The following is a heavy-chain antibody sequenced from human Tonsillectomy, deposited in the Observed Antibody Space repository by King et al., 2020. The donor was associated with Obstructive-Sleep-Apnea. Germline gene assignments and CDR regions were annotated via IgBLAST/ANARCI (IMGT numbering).Heavy chain of an antibody. J-gene: IGHJ4*02. CDR3: AKGADSSSWHYFDY. V-gene: IGHV3-9*01. CDR1: GFTFDDYA. Sequence: VQLVESGGGLVHPGRSLTLSCAASGFTFDDYAMHWVRQGPGKGLEWVSGFIWNSGNIGYADSVKGRFTMSRDNAKNSLYLQMNSLRPEDTALYYCAKGADSSSWHYFDYWGQGTLVTVSS. D-gene: IGHD6-13*01. CDR2: FIWNSGNI.